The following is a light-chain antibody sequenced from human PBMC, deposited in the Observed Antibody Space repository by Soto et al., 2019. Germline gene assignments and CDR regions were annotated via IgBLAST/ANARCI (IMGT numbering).Light chain of an antibody. CDR3: QAWDSSAGV. V-gene: IGLV3-1*01. J-gene: IGLJ2*01. CDR1: QLGDKY. CDR2: QDS. Sequence: SYELTQPTSVSVSPGQTASITCSGDQLGDKYACWYQQKPGQSPVLVIYQDSKRPSGIPERFSGSNSGNTATLTISGTQAMDEADYYCQAWDSSAGVFGGGTKLTVL.